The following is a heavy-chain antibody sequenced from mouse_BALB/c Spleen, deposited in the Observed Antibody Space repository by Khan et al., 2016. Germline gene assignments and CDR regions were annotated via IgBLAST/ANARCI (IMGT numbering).Heavy chain of an antibody. CDR2: ISYSGST. CDR3: ARTPSAYYTMDY. V-gene: IGHV3-2*02. J-gene: IGHJ4*01. Sequence: EVQLQESGPGLVKPSQSLSLTCTVTGYSITSDYAWNWIRQFPGNKLEWMGYISYSGSTRYYPTLKSRTSLTRDTSNNPFFLQLNSVTTEDPATYYCARTPSAYYTMDYWGQGTSVTVSS. CDR1: GYSITSDYA.